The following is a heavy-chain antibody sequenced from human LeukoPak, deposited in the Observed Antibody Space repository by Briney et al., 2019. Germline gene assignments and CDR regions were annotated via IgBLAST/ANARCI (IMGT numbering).Heavy chain of an antibody. D-gene: IGHD6-13*01. CDR3: ARDTDAQDPSLAAAGLYNWFDP. J-gene: IGHJ5*02. CDR2: ISAYNGNT. Sequence: EASVKVSCKASGYTFTSYGISWVRQAPGQGLEWMGWISAYNGNTNYAQKLQGRVTMTTDTSTSAAYMELRSLRSDDTAVYYCARDTDAQDPSLAAAGLYNWFDPWGQGTLVTVSS. V-gene: IGHV1-18*01. CDR1: GYTFTSYG.